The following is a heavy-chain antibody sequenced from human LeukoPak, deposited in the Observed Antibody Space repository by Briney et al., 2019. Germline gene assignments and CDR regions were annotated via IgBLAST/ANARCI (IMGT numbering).Heavy chain of an antibody. CDR2: IYYSGST. Sequence: SETLSPTCTVSGGSISSGTFYWGWIRQPPGKGLEWIGSIYYSGSTYYNPSLKSRVTISVDTSKNQFSLKLSSVTAADTALYYCARDSSISWYFLWGQGTLVTVSS. CDR1: GGSISSGTFY. CDR3: ARDSSISWYFL. V-gene: IGHV4-39*07. D-gene: IGHD6-13*01. J-gene: IGHJ4*02.